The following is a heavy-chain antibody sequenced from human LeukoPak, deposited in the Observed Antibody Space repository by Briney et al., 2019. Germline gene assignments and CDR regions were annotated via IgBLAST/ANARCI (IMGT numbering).Heavy chain of an antibody. J-gene: IGHJ4*02. CDR3: AKGTKLAVAANNYFDY. D-gene: IGHD2-15*01. Sequence: PGGSLRLSCAASGFTFSDYYMSWVRQAPGKGLEWVSAISGSGGSTYYADSVKGRFTISRDNSKNTLYLQMNSLRAEDTAVYYCAKGTKLAVAANNYFDYWGQGTLLTVSS. V-gene: IGHV3-23*01. CDR2: ISGSGGST. CDR1: GFTFSDYY.